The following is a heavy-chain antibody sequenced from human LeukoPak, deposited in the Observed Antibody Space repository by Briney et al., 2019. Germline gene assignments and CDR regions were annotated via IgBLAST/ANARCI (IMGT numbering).Heavy chain of an antibody. Sequence: SETLSLTCTVSGGSISSGIYYWSWIRQPAGKGLGWIGRIYTSGSTNYNPSLKSRVTISVDTSKNQFSLKLSSVTAADTAVYYCAREGVGGRIAAAHPYYFDYWGQGTLVTVSS. CDR1: GGSISSGIYY. CDR3: AREGVGGRIAAAHPYYFDY. D-gene: IGHD6-13*01. J-gene: IGHJ4*02. CDR2: IYTSGST. V-gene: IGHV4-61*02.